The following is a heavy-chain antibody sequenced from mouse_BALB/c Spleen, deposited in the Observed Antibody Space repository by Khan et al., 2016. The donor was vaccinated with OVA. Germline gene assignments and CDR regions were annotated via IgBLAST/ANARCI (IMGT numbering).Heavy chain of an antibody. CDR2: INTNTGEP. J-gene: IGHJ4*01. CDR3: ARGGRRAMDY. D-gene: IGHD3-3*01. CDR1: GYTFTNYG. Sequence: QIQLVQSGPELKKPGETVKISCKASGYTFTNYGMNWVKQAPGKGLKWMGWINTNTGEPTYADDFKGRFAFSLDTSASSAYLQLNNLKNEDTATYFCARGGRRAMDYWGQGTSVTVSS. V-gene: IGHV9-3-1*01.